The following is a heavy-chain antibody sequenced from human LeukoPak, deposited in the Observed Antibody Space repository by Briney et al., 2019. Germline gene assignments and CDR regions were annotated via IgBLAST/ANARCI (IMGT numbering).Heavy chain of an antibody. CDR2: IYYSGST. CDR3: ARDRPAAMFDY. Sequence: NPSETLSLTCTVSGGSISGSSYYWGWIRQPPGKGLEWIGSIYYSGSTYYNPSLKSRVTISVDTSKNQFSLKLSSVTAADTAVYYCARDRPAAMFDYWGQGTLVTVSS. J-gene: IGHJ4*02. D-gene: IGHD2-2*01. V-gene: IGHV4-39*07. CDR1: GGSISGSSYY.